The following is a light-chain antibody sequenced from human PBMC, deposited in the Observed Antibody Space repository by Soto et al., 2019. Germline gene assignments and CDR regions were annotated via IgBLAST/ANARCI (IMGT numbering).Light chain of an antibody. V-gene: IGLV1-40*01. CDR3: QSYDSSLRKVV. Sequence: QPVLTQPPSVSGAPGQRVTISCTGSSSNIGAGYDVHWYQQLPGTAPKLLIYANSNRPSGVPDRFSGSKSGTSASLAITGLQAEDEADYYCQSYDSSLRKVVFGGGTQLTVL. J-gene: IGLJ2*01. CDR1: SSNIGAGYD. CDR2: ANS.